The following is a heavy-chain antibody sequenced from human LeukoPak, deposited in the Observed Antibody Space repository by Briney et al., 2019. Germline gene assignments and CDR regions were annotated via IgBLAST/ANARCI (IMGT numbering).Heavy chain of an antibody. V-gene: IGHV4-38-2*02. D-gene: IGHD7-27*01. CDR2: IYHSGST. Sequence: SETLSLTCTVSGYSISSGYYWGWIRQPPGKGLEWIGSIYHSGSTYYNPSLKSRVTISVDTSKNQFSLKLSSVTAADTAVYYCATRKLGNDYWGQGTLVTVSS. J-gene: IGHJ4*02. CDR1: GYSISSGYY. CDR3: ATRKLGNDY.